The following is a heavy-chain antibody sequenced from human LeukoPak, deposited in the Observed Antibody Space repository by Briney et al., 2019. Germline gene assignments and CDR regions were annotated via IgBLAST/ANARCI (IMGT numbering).Heavy chain of an antibody. J-gene: IGHJ4*02. V-gene: IGHV4-4*07. D-gene: IGHD3-22*01. Sequence: LETLSLTCTVSGVSIRSYYWNWIRQPAGKGLEWIGRIYSSGSTNYNPSLKSRVTMSVDTSKNQFSQKLSSVTAADTAVYYCARDGGNSGYHYWYYFDYWGQGTLVTVSS. CDR1: GVSIRSYY. CDR3: ARDGGNSGYHYWYYFDY. CDR2: IYSSGST.